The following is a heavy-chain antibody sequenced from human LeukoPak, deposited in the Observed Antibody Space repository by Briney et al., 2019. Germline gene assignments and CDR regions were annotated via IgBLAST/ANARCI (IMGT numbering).Heavy chain of an antibody. CDR1: GGSISSYY. V-gene: IGHV4-59*12. J-gene: IGHJ4*02. Sequence: SETLSLTCTVSGGSISSYYWSWIRQPPGKGLEWIGYIYYSGSTIYNPSLKSRVTISVDTSKNQVSLKLIAVTAADSAVYYCARENWNYGEDFWGQGALVTVSS. CDR2: IYYSGST. D-gene: IGHD1-7*01. CDR3: ARENWNYGEDF.